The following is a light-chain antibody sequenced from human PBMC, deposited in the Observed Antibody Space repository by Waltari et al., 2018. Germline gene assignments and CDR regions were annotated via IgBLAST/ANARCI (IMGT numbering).Light chain of an antibody. Sequence: SALTQPASVSGSPGQSITIPCPGTSSHLVTSNPVSWSQQYPGKAPKLMIYDVNSGPSGVSNRFSGSKSGNTASLTISGLQAEDEADYYCSSYTTNTRVFGGGTKLTVL. J-gene: IGLJ3*02. CDR1: SSHLVTSNP. V-gene: IGLV2-14*03. CDR3: SSYTTNTRV. CDR2: DVN.